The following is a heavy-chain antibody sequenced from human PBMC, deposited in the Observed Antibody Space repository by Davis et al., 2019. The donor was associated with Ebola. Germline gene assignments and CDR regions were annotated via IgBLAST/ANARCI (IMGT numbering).Heavy chain of an antibody. V-gene: IGHV1-46*01. CDR1: GGTFSSYA. CDR3: ARDRYSSSHDYYYYYGMDV. Sequence: AASVKVSCKASGGTFSSYAISWVRQAPGQGLEWMGIINPSGGSTSYAQKFQGRVTMTRDTSTSTVYMELSSLRSEDTAMYYCARDRYSSSHDYYYYYGMDVWGQGTTVTVSS. CDR2: INPSGGST. J-gene: IGHJ6*02. D-gene: IGHD6-6*01.